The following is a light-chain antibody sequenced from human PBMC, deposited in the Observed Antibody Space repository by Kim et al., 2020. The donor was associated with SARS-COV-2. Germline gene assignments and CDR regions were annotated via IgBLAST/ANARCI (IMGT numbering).Light chain of an antibody. J-gene: IGKJ1*01. CDR3: QQYGSSPGT. Sequence: SPGESATLSCRASHRVSNTHLAWYQQKLGQAPRLLIFGASTRATGVPDRFSGSGSGTDFTLTINRLEPEDFAVYYCQQYGSSPGTFGQGTKVDIK. CDR1: HRVSNTH. V-gene: IGKV3-20*01. CDR2: GAS.